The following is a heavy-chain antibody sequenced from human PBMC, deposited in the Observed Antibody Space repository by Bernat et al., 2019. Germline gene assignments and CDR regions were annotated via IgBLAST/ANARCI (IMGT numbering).Heavy chain of an antibody. CDR1: GFTFSSYW. D-gene: IGHD4-17*01. Sequence: EVQLVESGGGLVQPGGSLRLSCAASGFTFSSYWMSWVRQAPGKGLEWVANIKQDGSEKYYVDSVKGRFTISRDNAKNSLYLQMNSLTAEDTAVYYRARRFDYGDYLSPFDYWGQGTLVTVSS. J-gene: IGHJ4*02. V-gene: IGHV3-7*01. CDR2: IKQDGSEK. CDR3: ARRFDYGDYLSPFDY.